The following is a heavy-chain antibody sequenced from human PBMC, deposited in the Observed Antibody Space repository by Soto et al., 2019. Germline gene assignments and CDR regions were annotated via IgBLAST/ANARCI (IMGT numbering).Heavy chain of an antibody. CDR3: ASGWGFGFDP. CDR1: GGSFSGPN. V-gene: IGHV4-34*01. D-gene: IGHD3-10*01. Sequence: QVQLQQWGAGLLKPSDTLSLACAVYGGSFSGPNWSWIRQPPGKGLEWIGEINHSGSTNYNPSLKSRVTISIDMSKNQYSLKVSSVTAADTAVYYCASGWGFGFDPWGQGILVTVSS. CDR2: INHSGST. J-gene: IGHJ5*02.